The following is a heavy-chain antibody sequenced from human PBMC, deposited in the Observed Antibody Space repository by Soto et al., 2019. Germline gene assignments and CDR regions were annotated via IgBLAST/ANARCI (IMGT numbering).Heavy chain of an antibody. J-gene: IGHJ6*03. CDR3: AGPIYSNYKKGLSDYYMDV. CDR2: INAGNGNT. Sequence: QVQLVQSGAEVKKPGASVKVSCKASGYTFTSYAMHWVRQAPGQRLEWMGWINAGNGNTKYSQKFQGRVTITRDTSASTAYMELSSLRSEDTAVYYCAGPIYSNYKKGLSDYYMDVWGKGTTVTVSS. CDR1: GYTFTSYA. D-gene: IGHD4-4*01. V-gene: IGHV1-3*01.